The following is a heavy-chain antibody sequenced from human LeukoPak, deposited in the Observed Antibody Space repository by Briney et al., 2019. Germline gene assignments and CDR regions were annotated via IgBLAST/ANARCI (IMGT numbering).Heavy chain of an antibody. D-gene: IGHD3-10*01. CDR3: ARGDRDYYYGTDV. J-gene: IGHJ6*02. CDR1: GFTVSSNY. CDR2: IYSGGST. V-gene: IGHV3-53*01. Sequence: GGSLRLSCAASGFTVSSNYMSWVRQAPGKGLEWVSVIYSGGSTYYADSVKGRFTISRDNSKNTLYLQMNSLRAEDTAVYYCARGDRDYYYGTDVWGQGTTVTVSS.